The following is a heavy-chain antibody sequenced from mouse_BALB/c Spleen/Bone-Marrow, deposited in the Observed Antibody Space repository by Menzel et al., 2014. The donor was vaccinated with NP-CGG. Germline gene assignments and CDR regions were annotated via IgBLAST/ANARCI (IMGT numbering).Heavy chain of an antibody. J-gene: IGHJ4*01. CDR1: GFSLTSYG. CDR3: ARDYYGSLYAMDY. CDR2: IWAGGST. Sequence: VQLQQSGPGLVAPSQSLSITGTVSGFSLTSYGVHWVRQPPGKGLEWLGVIWAGGSTNYNSALMSRLSISKDNSKSQVFLKMNSLQTDDTAMYYCARDYYGSLYAMDYWGQGTSVTVSS. V-gene: IGHV2-9*02. D-gene: IGHD1-1*01.